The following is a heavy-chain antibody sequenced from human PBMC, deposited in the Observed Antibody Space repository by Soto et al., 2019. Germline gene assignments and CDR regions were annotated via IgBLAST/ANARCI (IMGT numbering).Heavy chain of an antibody. Sequence: GASVTVSCQASGYTFTSYAMHWVRQAPGQRLEWMGWINAGNGNTKYSQKFQGRVTITRDTSASTAYMELSSLRSEDTAVYYCAREGTSSSWRGNYYYGMDVWGQGTTVTVSS. J-gene: IGHJ6*02. V-gene: IGHV1-3*01. D-gene: IGHD6-13*01. CDR1: GYTFTSYA. CDR2: INAGNGNT. CDR3: AREGTSSSWRGNYYYGMDV.